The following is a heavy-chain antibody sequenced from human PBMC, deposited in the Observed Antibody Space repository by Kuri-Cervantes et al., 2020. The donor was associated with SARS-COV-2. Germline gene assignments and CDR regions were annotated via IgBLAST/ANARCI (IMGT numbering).Heavy chain of an antibody. CDR2: IKQDGSEK. Sequence: GESLKISCAASGFTFSSYAMTWVRQAPGKGLEWVANIKQDGSEKYYVDSVRGRFTISRDDAKNSLYLQMNSLRAEDTAVYYCASLDHGLGSYYHTFPHDYWGLGTQVTVSS. CDR1: GFTFSSYA. V-gene: IGHV3-7*01. J-gene: IGHJ4*02. CDR3: ASLDHGLGSYYHTFPHDY. D-gene: IGHD3-10*01.